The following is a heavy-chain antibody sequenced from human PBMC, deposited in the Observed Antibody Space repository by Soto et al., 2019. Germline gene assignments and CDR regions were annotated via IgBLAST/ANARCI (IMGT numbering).Heavy chain of an antibody. J-gene: IGHJ4*02. V-gene: IGHV4-31*03. CDR1: GGAITTGGYY. CDR2: IYYSGST. CDR3: AHSIDY. Sequence: QVQLQESGPGLVKPSQTLSLTCTVSGGAITTGGYYWNWIRQHPGKGLEWIGYIYYSGSTYYNPALQSRATISGDASKTPCSLKLSSVTAADTAVDCCAHSIDYWGQGTRVTVSS.